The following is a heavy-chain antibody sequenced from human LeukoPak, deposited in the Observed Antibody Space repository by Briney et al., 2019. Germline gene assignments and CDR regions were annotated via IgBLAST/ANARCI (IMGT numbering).Heavy chain of an antibody. Sequence: SVKVSCKASGGTFISYAISWVRQAPGQGLEWMGRIIPIFGIANYAQKFQGRVTITADKSTSTAYMELSSLRSEDTAVYYCARDVLSSRYDSSGMGSFDYWGQGTLVTVSS. CDR3: ARDVLSSRYDSSGMGSFDY. V-gene: IGHV1-69*04. J-gene: IGHJ4*02. D-gene: IGHD3-22*01. CDR1: GGTFISYA. CDR2: IIPIFGIA.